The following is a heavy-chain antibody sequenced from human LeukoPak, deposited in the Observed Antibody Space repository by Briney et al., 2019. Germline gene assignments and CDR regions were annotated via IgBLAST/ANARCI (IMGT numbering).Heavy chain of an antibody. V-gene: IGHV3-23*01. J-gene: IGHJ4*02. CDR2: ISGSGGST. Sequence: GGSLRLSCAASGFTFSSYAMSWVRQTPGKGLEWVSAISGSGGSTYYADSVKGRFTISRDNSKNTLYLQMNSLRAEDTAVYYCARDDRVIAAANLDYWGQGTLVTVSS. CDR1: GFTFSSYA. CDR3: ARDDRVIAAANLDY. D-gene: IGHD6-13*01.